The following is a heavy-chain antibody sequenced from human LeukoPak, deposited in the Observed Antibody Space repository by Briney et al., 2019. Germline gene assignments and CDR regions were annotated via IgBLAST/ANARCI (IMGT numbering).Heavy chain of an antibody. D-gene: IGHD1-26*01. CDR2: ISASGTIT. V-gene: IGHV3-23*01. J-gene: IGHJ6*03. CDR3: AKLGGNYSPYYSYMDV. Sequence: GGSLRLSCATSGFTFSTYAMNWVRQAPGKGLEGVSVISASGTITDYADSVKGRFTVSRDKSKNTLVLQIDSLRAEDTAVYYCAKLGGNYSPYYSYMDVWGKGTTVTVSS. CDR1: GFTFSTYA.